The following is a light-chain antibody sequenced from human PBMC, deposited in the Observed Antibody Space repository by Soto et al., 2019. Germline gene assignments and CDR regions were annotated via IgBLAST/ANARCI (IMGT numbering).Light chain of an antibody. J-gene: IGKJ5*01. CDR3: MQGLQSPPT. CDR1: QSVLHTSTNKNY. CDR2: LGS. Sequence: DIVMTQSPYSLSGSLLASSTINCHASQSVLHTSTNKNYFAWYQQKPGQSPQLLIYLGSSRSSGVPDRFSGSGSGTDFTLKIDRVEAEDVGTYYCMQGLQSPPTFGQGKRLEIK. V-gene: IGKV2-28*01.